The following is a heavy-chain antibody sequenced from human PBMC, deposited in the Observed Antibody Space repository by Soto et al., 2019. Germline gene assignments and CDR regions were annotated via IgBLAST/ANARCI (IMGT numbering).Heavy chain of an antibody. Sequence: ESGGGVVQPGRSLRLSCAASGFTFSSYGMHWVRQAPGKGLEWVAVIWYDGSNKYYADSVKGRFTISRDNSKNTLYLQINSLRAEDTAVYYCAREGYYYYYGMDVWGQGTTVTVSS. V-gene: IGHV3-33*01. CDR1: GFTFSSYG. J-gene: IGHJ6*02. CDR3: AREGYYYYYGMDV. CDR2: IWYDGSNK.